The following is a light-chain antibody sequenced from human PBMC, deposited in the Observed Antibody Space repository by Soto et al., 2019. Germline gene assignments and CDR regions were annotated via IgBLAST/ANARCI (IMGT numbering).Light chain of an antibody. CDR3: QQSYSSPPT. CDR1: QSISNH. J-gene: IGKJ1*01. CDR2: AAS. V-gene: IGKV1-39*01. Sequence: DIQMTQSPSSVSASVGDRVIITCRASQSISNHFNWYQQKPGKAPKLLIFAASSLQSGVPSRFSGSRSGPDFTLTISSLQPEDFATYYCQQSYSSPPTFGQGTKVDIK.